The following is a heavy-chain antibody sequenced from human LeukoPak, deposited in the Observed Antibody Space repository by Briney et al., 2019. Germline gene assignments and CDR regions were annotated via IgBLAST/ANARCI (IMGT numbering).Heavy chain of an antibody. Sequence: PGGSLRLSCAASGFTFDDYAMHWVRQAPGKGLEWVSGISWNSGSIGYADSVKGRFTISRDNAKNFLYLQMNSLRAEDTALYYCAKDSEQWDYFDYWGQGTLVTVSS. J-gene: IGHJ4*02. D-gene: IGHD6-19*01. CDR3: AKDSEQWDYFDY. CDR1: GFTFDDYA. CDR2: ISWNSGSI. V-gene: IGHV3-9*01.